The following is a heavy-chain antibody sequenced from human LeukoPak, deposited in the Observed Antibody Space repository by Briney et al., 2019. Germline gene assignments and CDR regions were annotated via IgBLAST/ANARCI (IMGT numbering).Heavy chain of an antibody. CDR3: AKGRDYYYDSSGSFDS. CDR2: ISGRGGT. Sequence: PSETLSLTCTVSGGSISSSSYYWGWIRQPPGKGLEWVSGISGRGGTDYADSVKGRFTISRDSSKNSLYLQMNSLRAEDTAVYYCAKGRDYYYDSSGSFDSWGQGTLVTVSS. J-gene: IGHJ4*02. D-gene: IGHD3-22*01. V-gene: IGHV3-23*01. CDR1: GGSISSSSYY.